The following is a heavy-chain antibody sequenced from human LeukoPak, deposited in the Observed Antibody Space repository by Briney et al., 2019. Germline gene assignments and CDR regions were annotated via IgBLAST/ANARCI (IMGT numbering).Heavy chain of an antibody. CDR3: ARNVPYGSSSRSRVDP. J-gene: IGHJ5*02. Sequence: SETLSLTCTVSGASISSGNYYWSWIRQPAGKELEWIGRIYPSGNTDYNPSLKGRVTMSLDTSKNQFSLKLSSVTAADTAIYYCARNVPYGSSSRSRVDPWGQGTLVTVSS. CDR1: GASISSGNYY. D-gene: IGHD6-6*01. CDR2: IYPSGNT. V-gene: IGHV4-61*02.